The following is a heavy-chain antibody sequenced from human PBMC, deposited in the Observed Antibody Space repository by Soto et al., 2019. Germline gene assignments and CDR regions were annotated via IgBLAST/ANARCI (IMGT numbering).Heavy chain of an antibody. CDR1: GGSSSSGGYS. D-gene: IGHD6-19*01. Sequence: QLQLQESGSGLVKPSQTLSLTCAVSGGSSSSGGYSWSWIRQPPGKGPEWIGYIYHSGSTYYNPSLKSRVTISVDRSKNQFSLKLSSVTAADTAVYYCASAGGLGAVAADYWGQGTLVTVSS. CDR3: ASAGGLGAVAADY. V-gene: IGHV4-30-2*01. CDR2: IYHSGST. J-gene: IGHJ4*02.